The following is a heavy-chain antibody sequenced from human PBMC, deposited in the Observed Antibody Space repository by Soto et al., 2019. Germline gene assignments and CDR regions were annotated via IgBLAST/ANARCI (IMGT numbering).Heavy chain of an antibody. Sequence: EVQLLESGGGLVQPGGSLRLSCVASGFTFSNYAMSWVRQAPGKGLEWVSAIRGSATTTYYADSVKGRFTISRDNSKNTLYLQRNSLRVEDAAIYYCAEDIREVTSGMDVWGQGTTVTVSS. CDR1: GFTFSNYA. CDR3: AEDIREVTSGMDV. V-gene: IGHV3-23*01. J-gene: IGHJ6*02. D-gene: IGHD2-21*02. CDR2: IRGSATTT.